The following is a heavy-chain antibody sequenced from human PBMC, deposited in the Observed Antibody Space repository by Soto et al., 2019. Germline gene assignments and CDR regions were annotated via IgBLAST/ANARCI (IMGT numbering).Heavy chain of an antibody. V-gene: IGHV3-23*01. Sequence: EVQLLESGGGLVQPGGSLRLSCAVSGFTFSSHAMSWVRQAPGKGLECVSSITGSGDSTYYADSVKGRFTISRDKSKSTLYLQMNSLRAEDTAVYYFATDLQFSGWLSAQTFDYWGQGTQVTVSS. CDR1: GFTFSSHA. D-gene: IGHD6-19*01. CDR3: ATDLQFSGWLSAQTFDY. CDR2: ITGSGDST. J-gene: IGHJ4*02.